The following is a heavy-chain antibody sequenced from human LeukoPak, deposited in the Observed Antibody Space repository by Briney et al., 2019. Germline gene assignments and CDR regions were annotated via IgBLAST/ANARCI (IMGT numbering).Heavy chain of an antibody. CDR1: GGSISSYY. J-gene: IGHJ4*02. CDR3: ARENDRYGRIDY. Sequence: SETLSLTCTVSGGSISSYYWSWIRQPPGKGLEWIGYIFDSGDTNYNPSLQSRVTISVDTSKKQFSLKLRSVTAADTAVYYCARENDRYGRIDYWGQGTQVTVSS. V-gene: IGHV4-59*01. D-gene: IGHD5-18*01. CDR2: IFDSGDT.